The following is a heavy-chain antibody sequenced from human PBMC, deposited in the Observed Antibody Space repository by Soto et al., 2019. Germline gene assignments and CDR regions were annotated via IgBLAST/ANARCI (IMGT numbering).Heavy chain of an antibody. CDR1: GYTFTSYA. J-gene: IGHJ4*02. Sequence: QVQLVQSGAEVKKPGASVQVSCKASGYTFTSYAMHWVRQAPGQRLEWMGWINAGNGNTKYSQKFQGRVTITRDTSASTAYMELSSLRSEDTAVYYCARDPGGATIFYSWGQGTLVTVSS. V-gene: IGHV1-3*01. CDR2: INAGNGNT. CDR3: ARDPGGATIFYS. D-gene: IGHD1-26*01.